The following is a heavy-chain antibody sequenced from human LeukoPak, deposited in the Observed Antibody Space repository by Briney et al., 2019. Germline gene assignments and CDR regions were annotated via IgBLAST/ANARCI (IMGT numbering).Heavy chain of an antibody. D-gene: IGHD3-10*01. J-gene: IGHJ4*02. Sequence: ESGGSLRLSCAASGFTFSSDAMSWVRQAPGKGLEWVSAISSGGGSTYYAVFVKGRFTISRDNSKNTLFLQMNSLRAEDTAVYFCAEDPELLRWSFDSWGQGTLVTVSS. CDR1: GFTFSSDA. CDR3: AEDPELLRWSFDS. V-gene: IGHV3-23*01. CDR2: ISSGGGST.